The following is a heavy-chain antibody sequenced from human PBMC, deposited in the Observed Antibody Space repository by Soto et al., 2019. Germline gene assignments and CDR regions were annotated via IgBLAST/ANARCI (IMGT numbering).Heavy chain of an antibody. V-gene: IGHV5-51*01. CDR2: IYPGDSDT. Sequence: GESLKISCKGSGYSFTSYWIGWVRQMPGKGLEWMGIIYPGDSDTRYSPSFQGQVTISADKSINTAYLQWSSLKASDTAMYYCASASPFRSSIPYYWGQGTLVTVSS. D-gene: IGHD2-21*01. J-gene: IGHJ4*02. CDR3: ASASPFRSSIPYY. CDR1: GYSFTSYW.